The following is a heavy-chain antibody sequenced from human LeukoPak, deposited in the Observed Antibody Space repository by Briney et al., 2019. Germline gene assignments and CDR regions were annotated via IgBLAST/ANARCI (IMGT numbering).Heavy chain of an antibody. CDR3: ATLLIQGYCSGGSCYERGAFDI. CDR2: IYHSGST. D-gene: IGHD2-15*01. J-gene: IGHJ3*02. V-gene: IGHV4-30-2*01. CDR1: GGSISSGGYS. Sequence: SETLSLTCAVSGGSISSGGYSWSWIRQPPGKGLEWIGYIYHSGSTYYNQSLKSRVTISVDRSKNQFSLKLSSVTAADTAVYYCATLLIQGYCSGGSCYERGAFDIWGQGTMVTVSS.